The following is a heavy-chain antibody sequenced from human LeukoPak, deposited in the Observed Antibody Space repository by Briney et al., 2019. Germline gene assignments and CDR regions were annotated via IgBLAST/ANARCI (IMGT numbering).Heavy chain of an antibody. J-gene: IGHJ4*02. V-gene: IGHV3-48*01. Sequence: GGSLRLSCAASGFTFSSYSMNWVRQAPGKGLDWVSYIHSDTNTIYYADSVKGRFTISRDNAKNSLYLQMNSLRVDDTAVYYCARVPYSSAWDSWGRGTLVTVSS. CDR1: GFTFSSYS. CDR2: IHSDTNTI. D-gene: IGHD6-25*01. CDR3: ARVPYSSAWDS.